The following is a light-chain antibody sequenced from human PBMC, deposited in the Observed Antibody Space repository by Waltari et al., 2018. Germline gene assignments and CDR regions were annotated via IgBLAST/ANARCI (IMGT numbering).Light chain of an antibody. Sequence: DIQLTQSPSFLSASVGDRVTITCRASQDISNFLAWYQQKPGQAPPLLIYASSTLQSGVPSRFGGSGSGTEFTLTISSLQPEDFATYYCQQLKDSPPTFGGGTKVEIK. V-gene: IGKV1-9*01. CDR2: ASS. J-gene: IGKJ4*01. CDR3: QQLKDSPPT. CDR1: QDISNF.